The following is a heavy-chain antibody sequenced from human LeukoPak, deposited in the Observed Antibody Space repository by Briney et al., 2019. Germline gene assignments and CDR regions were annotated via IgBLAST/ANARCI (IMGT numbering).Heavy chain of an antibody. V-gene: IGHV1-69*13. CDR3: ASCSGGSCYSGDTWFDP. D-gene: IGHD2-15*01. Sequence: GASVKVSCKASGGTFSSYAISWVRQAPGQGLEWMGGIIPIFGTANYAQKFQGRVTITADESTSTAYMELSSLRSEDTAMYYCASCSGGSCYSGDTWFDPWGQGTLVTVSS. CDR2: IIPIFGTA. J-gene: IGHJ5*02. CDR1: GGTFSSYA.